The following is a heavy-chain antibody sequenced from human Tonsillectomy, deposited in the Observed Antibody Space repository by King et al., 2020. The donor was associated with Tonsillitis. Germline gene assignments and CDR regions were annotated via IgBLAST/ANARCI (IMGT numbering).Heavy chain of an antibody. Sequence: QLVQSGAEVKKPGESLKISCKGSGYSFTNYWIGWVRQMPGKGLEWMGIIYPGDSDTRYSPSFQGQVTISVDKSISNAYLQLSSLTASDTAMYYCARHGTDYGGNNAVHYWGQGTLVTVSS. CDR1: GYSFTNYW. J-gene: IGHJ4*02. D-gene: IGHD4-23*01. CDR2: IYPGDSDT. CDR3: ARHGTDYGGNNAVHY. V-gene: IGHV5-51*01.